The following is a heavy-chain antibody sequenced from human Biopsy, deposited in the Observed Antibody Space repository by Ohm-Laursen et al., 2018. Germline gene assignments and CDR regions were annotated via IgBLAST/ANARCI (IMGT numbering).Heavy chain of an antibody. D-gene: IGHD3-10*02. J-gene: IGHJ4*02. V-gene: IGHV3-21*01. Sequence: SLRLSCAASGFAFSDYSMNWVRQAPGKGLEWVASISSTSNHIHYVDSVWGRFTISRGNAENSLYLEMNSLRVEDTAVYYCAKDDYDRVSSGYYFDYWGQGTLVSVSS. CDR3: AKDDYDRVSSGYYFDY. CDR2: ISSTSNHI. CDR1: GFAFSDYS.